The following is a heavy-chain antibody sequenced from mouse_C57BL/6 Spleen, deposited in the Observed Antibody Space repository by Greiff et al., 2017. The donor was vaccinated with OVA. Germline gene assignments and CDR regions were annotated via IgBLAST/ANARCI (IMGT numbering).Heavy chain of an antibody. J-gene: IGHJ1*03. CDR3: ARRGEITTVVNWYFDV. CDR1: GYTFTSYW. V-gene: IGHV1-59*01. Sequence: QVQLQQPGAELVRPGTSVKLSCKASGYTFTSYWMHWVKQRPGQGLEWIGVIDPSDSYTNYNQKFKGKATLTVDTSSSTAYMQLSSLTSEDSAVYYCARRGEITTVVNWYFDVWGTGTTVTVSS. D-gene: IGHD1-1*01. CDR2: IDPSDSYT.